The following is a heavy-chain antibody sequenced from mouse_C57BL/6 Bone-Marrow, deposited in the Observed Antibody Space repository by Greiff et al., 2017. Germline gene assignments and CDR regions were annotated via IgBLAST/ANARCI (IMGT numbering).Heavy chain of an antibody. CDR3: AREETTVVSDY. CDR2: IHPNSGST. D-gene: IGHD1-1*01. CDR1: GYTFTSYW. Sequence: QVQLQQPGAELVKPGASVKLSCKASGYTFTSYWMHWVKQRPGQGLEWIGMIHPNSGSTNYNEKFKSKATLTVDKSSSTAYMQLSSLTSEDSAVYYCAREETTVVSDYWGQGTTLTVSS. V-gene: IGHV1-64*01. J-gene: IGHJ2*01.